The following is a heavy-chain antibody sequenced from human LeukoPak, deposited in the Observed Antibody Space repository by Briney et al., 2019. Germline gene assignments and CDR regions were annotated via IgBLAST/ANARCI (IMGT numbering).Heavy chain of an antibody. CDR3: ARLWIVATWFDA. CDR1: NGSMTSDSYY. Sequence: PSETLSLTCTVSNGSMTSDSYYWAWVRQPPGKGLEWIGTIFYSGKTYYSASLKSRVTVSLDTSKKNFSLRLSSVTAADTAVYYCARLWIVATWFDAWGQGALVTVSS. V-gene: IGHV4-39*02. J-gene: IGHJ5*02. CDR2: IFYSGKT. D-gene: IGHD2-2*03.